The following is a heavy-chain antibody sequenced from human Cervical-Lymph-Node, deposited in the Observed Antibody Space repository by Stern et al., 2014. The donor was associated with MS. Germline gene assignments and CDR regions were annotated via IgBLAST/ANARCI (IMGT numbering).Heavy chain of an antibody. CDR2: MNPNSGNT. V-gene: IGHV1-8*01. J-gene: IGHJ5*02. Sequence: VQLVESGAEAKKPGASATASCQASGHTFTRYDIHSVRQATAPGLESMGWMNPNSGNTGYAQKLQERVTMTRNTSISTAYMELSSLRSEDTAVYYCARDSYALSWGQVTLVTVSS. CDR3: ARDSYALS. CDR1: GHTFTRYD. D-gene: IGHD5-18*01.